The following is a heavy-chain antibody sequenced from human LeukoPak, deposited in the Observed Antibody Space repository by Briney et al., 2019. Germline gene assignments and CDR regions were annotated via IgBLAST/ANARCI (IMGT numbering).Heavy chain of an antibody. CDR2: IYPGDSDT. V-gene: IGHV5-51*01. CDR3: ARPLEEDDTDYYYMDV. CDR1: GYSFTSYW. D-gene: IGHD3-9*01. J-gene: IGHJ6*03. Sequence: RGESLKISCKGSGYSFTSYWIGWVRQMPGKGLEWMGIIYPGDSDTRYSPSFQGQVTISADKSISTAYLQWSSLKASDTAMYYCARPLEEDDTDYYYMDVWGKGTTVTVSS.